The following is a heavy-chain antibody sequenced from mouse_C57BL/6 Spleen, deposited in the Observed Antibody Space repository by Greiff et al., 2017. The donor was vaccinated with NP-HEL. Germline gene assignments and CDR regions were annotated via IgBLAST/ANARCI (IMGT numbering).Heavy chain of an antibody. J-gene: IGHJ4*01. V-gene: IGHV5-6*01. CDR1: GFTFSSYG. D-gene: IGHD1-1*01. CDR2: ISSGGSYT. CDR3: ARGDYGDAMDY. Sequence: VQLKESGGDLVKPGGSLKLSCAASGFTFSSYGMSWVRQTPDKRLEWVATISSGGSYTYYPDSVKGRFTISRDNAKNTLYLQMSSLKSEDTAMYYCARGDYGDAMDYWGQGTSVTVSS.